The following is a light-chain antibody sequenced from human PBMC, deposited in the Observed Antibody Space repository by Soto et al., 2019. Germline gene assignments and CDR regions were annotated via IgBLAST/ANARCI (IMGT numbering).Light chain of an antibody. CDR1: SSDVGTYNL. CDR3: CSYAGSSTLGV. J-gene: IGLJ2*01. V-gene: IGLV2-23*01. CDR2: EGS. Sequence: QSALTQPASASGSPGQSITISCTGTSSDVGTYNLVSWYQQHPGKAPKLMIYEGSKRPSGVSNRFSGSKSGNTASLTISGLQAEDDADYYCCSYAGSSTLGVFGGGTKVTVL.